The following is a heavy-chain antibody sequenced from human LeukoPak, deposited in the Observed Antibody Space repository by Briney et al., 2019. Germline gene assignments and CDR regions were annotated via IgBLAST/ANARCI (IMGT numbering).Heavy chain of an antibody. J-gene: IGHJ4*02. Sequence: GGSLRLSCAASGFTFSSYAMSWVRQAPGKGLEWVSAISGRGGSTYYADSVKGRFTISRDNSKNTLYLQMNSLRAEDTAVYYCAKGVRYFDWLRTFDYWGQGTLVTVSS. CDR2: ISGRGGST. D-gene: IGHD3-9*01. V-gene: IGHV3-23*01. CDR3: AKGVRYFDWLRTFDY. CDR1: GFTFSSYA.